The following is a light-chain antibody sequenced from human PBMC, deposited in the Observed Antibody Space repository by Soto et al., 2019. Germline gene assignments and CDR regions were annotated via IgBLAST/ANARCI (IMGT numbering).Light chain of an antibody. CDR2: AAS. Sequence: EIVMTQSHATLSVSPGETATLSCRASQYVTNTLAWYQQRPGQPPRLLIYAASTRAANIPTRFSGSRSGTELTLTISSLQSEDFAIYYCLQYNKWPLTFGGGTKVDIK. J-gene: IGKJ4*01. CDR1: QYVTNT. CDR3: LQYNKWPLT. V-gene: IGKV3-15*01.